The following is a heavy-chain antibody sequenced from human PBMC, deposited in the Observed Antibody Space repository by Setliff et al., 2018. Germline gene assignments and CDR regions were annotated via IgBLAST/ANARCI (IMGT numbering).Heavy chain of an antibody. Sequence: GGSLRLSCGASGFTFSKYWMYWVRQVPGKGLVWVSRINGDGTITNYADSVKGRFTISRDNAKNTLYLQMNGLRGEDTAVYFCASIDWGENFYNMDVWGNGTTVTVSS. V-gene: IGHV3-74*01. D-gene: IGHD7-27*01. CDR3: ASIDWGENFYNMDV. J-gene: IGHJ6*03. CDR1: GFTFSKYW. CDR2: INGDGTIT.